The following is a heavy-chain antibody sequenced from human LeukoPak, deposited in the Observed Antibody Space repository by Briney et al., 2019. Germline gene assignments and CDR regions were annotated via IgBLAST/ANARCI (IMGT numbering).Heavy chain of an antibody. CDR1: GGSFSGYY. Sequence: SETLSLTCAVYGGSFSGYYWSWIRQPPGKGLEWIGEINHSGSTNYNPSLKSRVTISVDTSKNQLSLKLSSVTAADTAVYYCARLNDFWSGYPNYYYGMDVWGQGTTVTVSS. CDR3: ARLNDFWSGYPNYYYGMDV. V-gene: IGHV4-34*01. CDR2: INHSGST. D-gene: IGHD3-3*01. J-gene: IGHJ6*02.